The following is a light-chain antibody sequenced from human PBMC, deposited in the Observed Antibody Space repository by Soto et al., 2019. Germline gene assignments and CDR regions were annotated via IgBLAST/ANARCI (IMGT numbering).Light chain of an antibody. CDR3: SSYTSSSTL. CDR1: SSDVGGYNY. Sequence: QSALTQPASVSGSPGQSITISCTGTSSDVGGYNYVSWYQQHPGKAPKLMIYAVTDRPSGVSSRFSGSKSGNTASLTMSGLQAEDEADYYCSSYTSSSTLFGTGTKLPVL. J-gene: IGLJ1*01. CDR2: AVT. V-gene: IGLV2-14*01.